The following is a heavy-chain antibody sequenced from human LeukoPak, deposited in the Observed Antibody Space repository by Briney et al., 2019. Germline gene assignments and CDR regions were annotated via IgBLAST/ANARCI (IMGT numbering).Heavy chain of an antibody. CDR2: MNPNSGNT. J-gene: IGHJ4*02. CDR1: GYTFISYD. V-gene: IGHV1-8*01. CDR3: ARGVLGELPGDY. D-gene: IGHD3-10*01. Sequence: ASVKVSCKASGYTFISYDINWVRQATGQGLEWMGWMNPNSGNTGYAQKFQGRVTMTRNTSISTAYMELSSLRSEDTAVYYCARGVLGELPGDYWGQGTLVTVSS.